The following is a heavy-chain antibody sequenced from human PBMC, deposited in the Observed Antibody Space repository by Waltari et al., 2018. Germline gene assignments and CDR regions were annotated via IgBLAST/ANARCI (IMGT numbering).Heavy chain of an antibody. CDR3: ARGAGGGRDCCPLDY. CDR1: GFTVSSNY. J-gene: IGHJ4*02. Sequence: EVQLVETGGGLIQSGGSLRLSCAASGFTVSSNYMSWVRQAPGKGLEWVSFLYGGVVTYTAASVRDRFTISRDNTKTTLYLQMNSLRAEDAAVYYCARGAGGGRDCCPLDYWGQGTLVTVSS. CDR2: LYGGVVT. V-gene: IGHV3-53*02. D-gene: IGHD2-21*01.